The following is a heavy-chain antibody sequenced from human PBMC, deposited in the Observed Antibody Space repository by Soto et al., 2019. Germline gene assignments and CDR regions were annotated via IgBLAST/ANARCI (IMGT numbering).Heavy chain of an antibody. V-gene: IGHV3-74*01. CDR2: INPDGRGT. CDR1: GFTFSSYW. Sequence: EVQLVESGGGLVQPGGSLTLSCAASGFTFSSYWMHWVRQAPGKGVVWVSRINPDGRGTNYADSVKGRFTISRDNAKNTLYLQMNSLRPEDTAVYYCARVGQGAWYFDLWGLGTLVTVSS. J-gene: IGHJ2*01. CDR3: ARVGQGAWYFDL. D-gene: IGHD1-26*01.